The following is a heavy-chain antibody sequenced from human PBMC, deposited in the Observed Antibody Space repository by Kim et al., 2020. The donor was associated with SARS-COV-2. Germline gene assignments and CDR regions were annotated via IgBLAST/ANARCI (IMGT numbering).Heavy chain of an antibody. J-gene: IGHJ4*02. V-gene: IGHV6-1*01. CDR2: KWYN. Sequence: KWYNDYAVSVKSRITINPDTSKNQFALQLNSVTPEDTAVYYCARGDYFDYWGQGTLVTVSS. CDR3: ARGDYFDY.